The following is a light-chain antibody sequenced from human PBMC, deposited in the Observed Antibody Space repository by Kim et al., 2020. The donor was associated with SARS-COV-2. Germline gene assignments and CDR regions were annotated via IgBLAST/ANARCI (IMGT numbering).Light chain of an antibody. CDR1: QSVSSS. CDR3: QHRSNWPPYT. Sequence: LSPGERATPSCRASQSVSSSFAWYQQKPGQAPRLLIYDASNRATGIPARFSGSGSGTDFTLSISSLEPEDFAVYYCQHRSNWPPYTFGQGTKLEI. J-gene: IGKJ2*01. V-gene: IGKV3-11*01. CDR2: DAS.